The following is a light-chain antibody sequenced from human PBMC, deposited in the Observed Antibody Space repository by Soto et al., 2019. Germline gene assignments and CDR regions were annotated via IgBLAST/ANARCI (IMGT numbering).Light chain of an antibody. J-gene: IGLJ1*01. CDR2: ENN. Sequence: QSVLTQPPAVSAATGQKVTTSCSGSSSNIGNNYVSWYQQLPGTAPKLLIYENNKRPSGIPDRFSGSKSGTSATLGITGLQTGDEADYYCGTWDSSLSAYVFGTG. CDR3: GTWDSSLSAYV. V-gene: IGLV1-51*02. CDR1: SSNIGNNY.